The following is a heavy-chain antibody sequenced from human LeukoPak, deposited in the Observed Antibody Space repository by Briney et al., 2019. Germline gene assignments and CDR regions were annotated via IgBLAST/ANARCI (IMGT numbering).Heavy chain of an antibody. CDR2: IYSGGDT. J-gene: IGHJ5*02. CDR1: GFTVSNNY. Sequence: GGSLRLSCAASGFTVSNNYMNWVRQAPGKGLEWVSLIYSGGDTHYTDSVKGRFTISRDSSKNTLYLQMNSLRAEDTAVYYCARDPPAVRTNTYAWGQGTLVTVSS. CDR3: ARDPPAVRTNTYA. D-gene: IGHD4/OR15-4a*01. V-gene: IGHV3-66*01.